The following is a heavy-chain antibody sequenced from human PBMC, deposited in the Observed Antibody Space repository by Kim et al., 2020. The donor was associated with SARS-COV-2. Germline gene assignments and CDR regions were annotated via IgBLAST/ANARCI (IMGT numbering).Heavy chain of an antibody. V-gene: IGHV6-1*01. CDR2: TYYRSRWLN. CDR1: GDSVSSNIAT. J-gene: IGHJ5*02. Sequence: SQTLSLTCVISGDSVSSNIATWNWVRQSPSRGLECLGRTYYRSRWLNEYATSVQSRITINPDTTKNQFSLQLSSVTPEDTAVYYCARAAGGQSGLDLWGQGTLVTVSS. D-gene: IGHD6-13*01. CDR3: ARAAGGQSGLDL.